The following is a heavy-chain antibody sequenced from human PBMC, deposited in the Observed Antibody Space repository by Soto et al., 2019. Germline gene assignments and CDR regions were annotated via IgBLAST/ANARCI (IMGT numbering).Heavy chain of an antibody. J-gene: IGHJ5*02. V-gene: IGHV1-18*01. CDR1: GYTFTSYG. D-gene: IGHD3-10*01. Sequence: QVQLVQSGAEVKKPGASVKVSCKASGYTFTSYGISWVRQAPGQGLEWMGWISAYNGNTNYAQKLQGRVTMTTDTSTSTAYMELRSLRSDDTAVYYCARMRISGSYFSPETNWFDPWGQGTLVTVSS. CDR3: ARMRISGSYFSPETNWFDP. CDR2: ISAYNGNT.